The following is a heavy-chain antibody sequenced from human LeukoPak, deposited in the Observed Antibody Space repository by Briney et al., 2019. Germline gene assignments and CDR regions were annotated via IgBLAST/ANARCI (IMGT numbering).Heavy chain of an antibody. CDR3: ARSAVGATLNWFDP. CDR1: GGSISGGSNY. V-gene: IGHV4-61*02. D-gene: IGHD1-26*01. J-gene: IGHJ5*02. Sequence: PSQTLSPTCTVSGGSISGGSNYWSWIRQPAGKGLEWIGRIYTSGSTNYNPSLKSRVTISVDTSKNQFSLKLSSVTAADTAVYYCARSAVGATLNWFDPWGQGTLVTVSS. CDR2: IYTSGST.